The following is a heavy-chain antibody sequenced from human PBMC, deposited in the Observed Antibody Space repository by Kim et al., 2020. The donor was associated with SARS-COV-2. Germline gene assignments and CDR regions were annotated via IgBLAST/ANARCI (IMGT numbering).Heavy chain of an antibody. CDR3: FGRDGYNFVDY. D-gene: IGHD5-12*01. V-gene: IGHV1-69*02. J-gene: IGHJ4*02. CDR2: A. Sequence: ANDAQKCQGRVTITADKSTSTAYMELSSLRSEDTAVYYCFGRDGYNFVDYWGQGTLVTVSS.